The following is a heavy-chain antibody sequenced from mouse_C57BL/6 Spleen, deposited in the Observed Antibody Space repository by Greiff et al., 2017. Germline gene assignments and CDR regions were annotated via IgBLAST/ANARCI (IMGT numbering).Heavy chain of an antibody. V-gene: IGHV1-52*01. Sequence: VQLQQPGAELVRPGSSVKLSCKASGYTFTSYWLHWVKQRPIQGLEWIGNIDSSDSETHYNQKFKDKATLTVDKSSSTAYMQLSSLTSEDSAVYYCARRYDYWYFDVWGTGTTVTVSS. CDR1: GYTFTSYW. J-gene: IGHJ1*03. CDR3: ARRYDYWYFDV. D-gene: IGHD2-3*01. CDR2: IDSSDSET.